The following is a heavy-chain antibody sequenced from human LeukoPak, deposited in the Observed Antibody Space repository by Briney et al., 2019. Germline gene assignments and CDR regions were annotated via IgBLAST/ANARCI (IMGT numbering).Heavy chain of an antibody. Sequence: ASVKVSCKASGYTFTSYGISWVRQAPGQGLEWMGWISAYNGNTNYAQKFQGRATMTEATSTDTAYMELSSLRSEDTAVYYCATDLYSSSLVSWFDPWGQGTLVTVSS. V-gene: IGHV1-18*01. CDR3: ATDLYSSSLVSWFDP. CDR1: GYTFTSYG. D-gene: IGHD6-13*01. J-gene: IGHJ5*02. CDR2: ISAYNGNT.